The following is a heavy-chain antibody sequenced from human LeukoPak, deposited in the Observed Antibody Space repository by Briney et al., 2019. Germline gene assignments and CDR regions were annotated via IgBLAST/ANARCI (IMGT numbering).Heavy chain of an antibody. V-gene: IGHV1-2*02. J-gene: IGHJ4*02. Sequence: ASVKVSCKASGYIFTAYYMHWVRQAPGQGLDWMGWINPQSGETKFAQKFRGRVTMTRDTSISTVYMELTSLRSDDTAVYYCARDIRSNYVTGDYWGQGTLVTVSS. CDR3: ARDIRSNYVTGDY. CDR1: GYIFTAYY. CDR2: INPQSGET. D-gene: IGHD4-11*01.